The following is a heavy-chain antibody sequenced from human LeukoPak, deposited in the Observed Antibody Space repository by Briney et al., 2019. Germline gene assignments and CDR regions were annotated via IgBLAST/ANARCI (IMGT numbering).Heavy chain of an antibody. J-gene: IGHJ4*02. V-gene: IGHV4-59*12. D-gene: IGHD4-23*01. CDR1: GGSISSYY. CDR2: IYYSGST. Sequence: PSETLSLTCTVSGGSISSYYWSWIRQPPGKGLEWIGYIYYSGSTNYNPSLKSRVTISVDTSKNQFSLKLSSVTAADTAVYYCARRREKTVVTYFDYWGQGTLVTVSS. CDR3: ARRREKTVVTYFDY.